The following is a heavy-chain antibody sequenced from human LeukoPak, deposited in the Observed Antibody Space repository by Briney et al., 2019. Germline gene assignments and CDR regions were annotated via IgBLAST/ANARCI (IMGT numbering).Heavy chain of an antibody. Sequence: GGSLRLSCAASGFTFSSYSMLWVRQAPGKGLEWVANIKQDGSEKYYVDSVKGRFTISRDNAKNSLYLQMNSLRAEDTAVYYCARVSPNTVTTLQYLDYWGQGTLVTVSS. CDR3: ARVSPNTVTTLQYLDY. V-gene: IGHV3-7*01. CDR2: IKQDGSEK. D-gene: IGHD4-17*01. CDR1: GFTFSSYS. J-gene: IGHJ4*02.